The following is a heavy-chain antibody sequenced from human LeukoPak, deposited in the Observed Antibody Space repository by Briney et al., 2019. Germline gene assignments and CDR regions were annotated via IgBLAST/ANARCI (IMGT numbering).Heavy chain of an antibody. D-gene: IGHD6-13*01. Sequence: PSETLSLTRAVYGGSFSGYYWSWIRQPPGKGLEWIGEINHSGSTNYNPSLKSRVTISVDTSKNQFSLKLGSVTAADTAVYYCARGKNKAAAPLDYWGQGTLVTVSS. CDR3: ARGKNKAAAPLDY. CDR2: INHSGST. V-gene: IGHV4-34*01. CDR1: GGSFSGYY. J-gene: IGHJ4*02.